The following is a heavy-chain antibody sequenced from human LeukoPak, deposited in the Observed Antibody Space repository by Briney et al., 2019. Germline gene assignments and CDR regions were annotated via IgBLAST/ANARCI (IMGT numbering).Heavy chain of an antibody. CDR3: ASDTGGSCYDS. CDR2: IYYSGST. J-gene: IGHJ4*02. V-gene: IGHV4-59*01. D-gene: IGHD2-15*01. CDR1: GGSISNYY. Sequence: SETLSLTCTVSGGSISNYYWNWIRQPPGKGLEWIGYIYYSGSTNYNPSLKSRVTISVDTSKNQFSLKLSSVTAADTAVYYCASDTGGSCYDSWGQGILVTVSS.